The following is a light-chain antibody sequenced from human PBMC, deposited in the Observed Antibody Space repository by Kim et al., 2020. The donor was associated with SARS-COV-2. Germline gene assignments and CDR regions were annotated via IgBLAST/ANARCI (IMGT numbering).Light chain of an antibody. CDR2: GAS. J-gene: IGKJ2*01. Sequence: EIVMTQSPATLSVSPGERATLSCRASQTVSSNLAWYQQKPGQAPRLLIYGASTRAIGIPARFSGSGSGTEFTLTISSLQSEDFAVYYCQQYNNWHSHTFGQGTKLEI. V-gene: IGKV3-15*01. CDR3: QQYNNWHSHT. CDR1: QTVSSN.